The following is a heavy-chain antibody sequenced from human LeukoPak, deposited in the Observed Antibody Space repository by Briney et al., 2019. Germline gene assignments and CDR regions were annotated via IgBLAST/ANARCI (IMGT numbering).Heavy chain of an antibody. D-gene: IGHD1-26*01. V-gene: IGHV4-4*07. CDR2: ISTSGTT. Sequence: PSETLSLTCSISGGSISSSYWNWIRQTAGKGLEWIGRISTSGTTNYSPSLKGRLTMSIDTSKKQFSLNLRSVTAADTAMYYCARDMGGGWFDPWGQGALVTVSS. J-gene: IGHJ5*02. CDR1: GGSISSSY. CDR3: ARDMGGGWFDP.